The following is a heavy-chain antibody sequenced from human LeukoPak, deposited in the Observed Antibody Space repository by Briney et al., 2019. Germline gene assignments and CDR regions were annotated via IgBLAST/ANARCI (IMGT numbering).Heavy chain of an antibody. CDR3: ARDRVVVVPAATRSSHYYYYGMDV. V-gene: IGHV1-2*02. J-gene: IGHJ6*02. D-gene: IGHD2-2*01. CDR2: INPNSGGT. Sequence: GASVKVSCKASGYTFTGYYMHRVRQAPGQGLEWMGWINPNSGGTNYAQKFQGRVTMSRDTSISTAYMELSRLRSDDTAVYYCARDRVVVVPAATRSSHYYYYGMDVWGQGTTVTVSS. CDR1: GYTFTGYY.